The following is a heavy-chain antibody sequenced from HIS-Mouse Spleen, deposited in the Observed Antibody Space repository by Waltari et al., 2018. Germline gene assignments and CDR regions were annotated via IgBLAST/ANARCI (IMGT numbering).Heavy chain of an antibody. CDR1: GGPLTSSSCH. J-gene: IGHJ2*01. CDR2: IYYSGST. CDR3: AREIPYSSSWYDWYFDL. V-gene: IGHV4-39*07. Sequence: QLQLQDSGPVLVTPSETLSLTGTVAGGPLTSSSCHWGWIPNPPGKGLEWIGRIYYSGSTYYNPSLKSRVTISVDTSKNQFSLKLSSVTAADTAVYYCAREIPYSSSWYDWYFDLWGRGTLVTVSS. D-gene: IGHD6-13*01.